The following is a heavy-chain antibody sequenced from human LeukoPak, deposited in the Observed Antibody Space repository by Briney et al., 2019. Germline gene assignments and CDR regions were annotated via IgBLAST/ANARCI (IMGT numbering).Heavy chain of an antibody. CDR3: VVVVPAAIGSWFDP. D-gene: IGHD2-2*01. J-gene: IGHJ5*02. CDR1: GGSFSGYY. V-gene: IGHV4-34*03. CDR2: INHSGST. Sequence: PSETLSLTCAVYGGSFSGYYWSWIRQPPGKGLEWIGEINHSGSTNYNPSLKSRVTISVDTSKNQFSLKLSSVTAADTAVYYSVVVVPAAIGSWFDPWGQGTLVTVSS.